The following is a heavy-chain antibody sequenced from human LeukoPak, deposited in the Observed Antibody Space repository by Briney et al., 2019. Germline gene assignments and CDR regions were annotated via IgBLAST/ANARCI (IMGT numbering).Heavy chain of an antibody. CDR1: GFTFSSYA. CDR2: ISAGGDST. CDR3: AKTLGYSYGYLDY. D-gene: IGHD5-18*01. V-gene: IGHV3-23*01. J-gene: IGHJ4*02. Sequence: PGGSLRLSCAASGFTFSSYAMSWVRQAPGKGLEWGSRISAGGDSTYYADSVKGRFTISRDNSKSTLYLQMNSLRAEDTAVYYCAKTLGYSYGYLDYWGQGTLVTVSS.